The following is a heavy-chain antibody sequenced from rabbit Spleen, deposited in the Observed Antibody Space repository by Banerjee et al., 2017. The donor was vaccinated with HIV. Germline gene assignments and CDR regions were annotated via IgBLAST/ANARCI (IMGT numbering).Heavy chain of an antibody. J-gene: IGHJ6*01. D-gene: IGHD8-1*01. Sequence: QQQLEESGGGLVKPGGTLTLTCKASGIDFSSYYYMCWVRQAPGKGLEWIACISASSSGYTYYANWAKGRFTISKTSSTTVTLQLTGLTAADTATYFCARDTGSSFSTYGMDLWGQGTLVTVS. CDR1: GIDFSSYYY. V-gene: IGHV1S45*01. CDR2: ISASSSGYT. CDR3: ARDTGSSFSTYGMDL.